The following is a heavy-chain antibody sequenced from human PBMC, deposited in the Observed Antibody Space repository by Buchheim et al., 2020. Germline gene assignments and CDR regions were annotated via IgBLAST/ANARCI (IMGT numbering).Heavy chain of an antibody. Sequence: QVQLQQWGAGLLKPSETLSLTCAVYGGSFSGYYWSWIRQLPGKGLEWIGEINHSGSTNYNPSLKSRVTISVDTSKNQFSLKLSSVTAADTAVYYCARQRIVVVPAAMNNATYYYYYGMDVWGQGTT. CDR1: GGSFSGYY. CDR3: ARQRIVVVPAAMNNATYYYYYGMDV. D-gene: IGHD2-2*01. J-gene: IGHJ6*02. V-gene: IGHV4-34*01. CDR2: INHSGST.